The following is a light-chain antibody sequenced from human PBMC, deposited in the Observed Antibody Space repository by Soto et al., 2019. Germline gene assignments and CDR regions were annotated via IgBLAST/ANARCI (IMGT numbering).Light chain of an antibody. J-gene: IGKJ1*01. CDR1: QTVSSY. Sequence: EIVLTQSPGTLSLSPGERATLSCRPSQTVSSYLAWYQHKPGQAPRLLIYAASSRATGIADRFSGSGSGTDFTLTISRLEPEDFAVYYCQQYGSSPKTFGRGTKVEIK. V-gene: IGKV3-20*01. CDR3: QQYGSSPKT. CDR2: AAS.